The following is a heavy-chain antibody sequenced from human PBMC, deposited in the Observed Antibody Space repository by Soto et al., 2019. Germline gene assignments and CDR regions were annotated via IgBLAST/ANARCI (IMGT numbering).Heavy chain of an antibody. V-gene: IGHV3-30-3*01. CDR1: GFTFSSYA. CDR3: ARGGNSGWSFPHYYGMDL. CDR2: ISYDESNK. J-gene: IGHJ6*02. Sequence: QVQLVESGGGVVQPGRSLRLSCAASGFTFSSYAMHWVRQGPGTGLEGVAVISYDESNKYYADSVKGRFTISRDNSKNTLYLQMNRLRAEDTAVYYCARGGNSGWSFPHYYGMDLWGQGTTVTVSS. D-gene: IGHD6-19*01.